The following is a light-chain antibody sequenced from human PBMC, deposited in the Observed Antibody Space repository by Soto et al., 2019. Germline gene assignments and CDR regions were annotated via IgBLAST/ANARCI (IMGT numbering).Light chain of an antibody. Sequence: EIVMTQSPGTLSVSPGERATLSCRASQSVSTYLGWYQQKPGHSPRLLIYGASTRATGIPARFSGSGSGTEFTLTISSLQSEDFAVYYCQQYNYWPITFGQGTRMEI. V-gene: IGKV3-15*01. CDR2: GAS. CDR1: QSVSTY. J-gene: IGKJ5*01. CDR3: QQYNYWPIT.